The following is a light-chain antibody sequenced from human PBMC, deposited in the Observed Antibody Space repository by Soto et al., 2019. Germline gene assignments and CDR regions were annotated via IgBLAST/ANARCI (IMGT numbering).Light chain of an antibody. CDR2: RNN. J-gene: IGLJ3*02. CDR3: AARDDSLSGHWV. V-gene: IGLV1-47*01. CDR1: SSNIGSEY. Sequence: QSVLTQPPSAPGTPGQRVTISCSGSSSNIGSEYVVWYQHLPGTAPKLLIYRNNQRPSGVPDRFAGSKSGTSASLAISGLRSEDEADYYCAARDDSLSGHWVFGGGPKLTVL.